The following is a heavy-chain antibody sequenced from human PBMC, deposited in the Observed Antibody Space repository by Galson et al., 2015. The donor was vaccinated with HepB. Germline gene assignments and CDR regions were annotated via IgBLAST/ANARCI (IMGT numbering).Heavy chain of an antibody. CDR1: GFTFSSYA. V-gene: IGHV3-23*01. Sequence: SLRLSCAASGFTFSSYAMSWVRQAPGKGLEWVSAISGSGGSTYYADSVKGRFTISRDNSKNTLCLQMNSLRAEDTAVYYCAKEVDCSSTSCREGYYYYYGMDVWGQGTTVTVSS. D-gene: IGHD2-2*01. CDR2: ISGSGGST. J-gene: IGHJ6*02. CDR3: AKEVDCSSTSCREGYYYYYGMDV.